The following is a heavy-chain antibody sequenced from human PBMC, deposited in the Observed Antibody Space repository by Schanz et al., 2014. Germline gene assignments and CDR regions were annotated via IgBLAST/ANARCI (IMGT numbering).Heavy chain of an antibody. CDR2: ISSSGRYT. Sequence: EVQVLESGGGLVQPGGSLRLSCAASGFTFSSYAMSWVRQGPGKGLEWVSYISSSGRYTKYADSVKGRFTISRDNAKNSLYLQMNSLRDEDTAMYYCARRVPYSFGLDVWGQGATVTVSS. CDR3: ARRVPYSFGLDV. V-gene: IGHV3-48*02. D-gene: IGHD1-1*01. J-gene: IGHJ6*02. CDR1: GFTFSSYA.